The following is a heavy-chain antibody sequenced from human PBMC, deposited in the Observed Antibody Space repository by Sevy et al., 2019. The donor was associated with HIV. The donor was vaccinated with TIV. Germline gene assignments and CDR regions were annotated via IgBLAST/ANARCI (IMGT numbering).Heavy chain of an antibody. D-gene: IGHD6-25*01. CDR1: GFTFSSYD. Sequence: GGSLRLSCAASGFTFSSYDMSWVRQAPGKGLEWVSVISGSGVSTYYADSVKGRLTISRENSRNTLYLQLNSLRAEDTAVYYCAKSMGGFDAFDIWGQGTMVTVSS. J-gene: IGHJ3*02. CDR3: AKSMGGFDAFDI. CDR2: ISGSGVST. V-gene: IGHV3-23*01.